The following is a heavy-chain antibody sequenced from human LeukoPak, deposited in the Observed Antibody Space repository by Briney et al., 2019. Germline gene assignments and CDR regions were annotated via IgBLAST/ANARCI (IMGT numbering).Heavy chain of an antibody. V-gene: IGHV3-74*01. CDR1: GLTFSSHW. D-gene: IGHD7-27*01. J-gene: IGHJ4*02. CDR2: ITNDGSST. CDR3: AIDPNWGTHS. Sequence: GGSLRLSCAASGLTFSSHWMHWVRQAPGKGLVWVSRITNDGSSTTYADSVKGRFTISRDNAKNMLYLQVNSLRAEDTAVYYCAIDPNWGTHSWGQGVLVTVSS.